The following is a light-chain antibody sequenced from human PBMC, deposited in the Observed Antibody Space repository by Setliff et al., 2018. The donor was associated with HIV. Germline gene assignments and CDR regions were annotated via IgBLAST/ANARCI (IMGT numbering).Light chain of an antibody. CDR1: QGIRND. CDR3: LQDYNYPYS. CDR2: AAP. Sequence: AIQLTQSPSSLSASVGDRVTITCRASQGIRNDLGWYQQKPGKAPKLLIYAAPSLQSGVPSRFSGSGSGTDFTLTISSLQPEDFATYYCLQDYNYPYSFGQGTKVDIK. J-gene: IGKJ2*03. V-gene: IGKV1-6*01.